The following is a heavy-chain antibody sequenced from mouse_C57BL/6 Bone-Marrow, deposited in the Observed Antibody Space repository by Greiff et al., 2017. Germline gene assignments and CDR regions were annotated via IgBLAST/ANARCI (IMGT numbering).Heavy chain of an antibody. Sequence: QVQLQQPGAELVKPGASVKLSCKASGYTFTSYWMQWVKQRPGQGLEWIGEIDPSDSYTNYNQKFKGKATLTVDTSSRTAYMQLSSLTSEDSAVYYCARWGLRGYAMDYWGQGTSVTGSS. D-gene: IGHD2-4*01. CDR3: ARWGLRGYAMDY. CDR1: GYTFTSYW. V-gene: IGHV1-50*01. CDR2: IDPSDSYT. J-gene: IGHJ4*01.